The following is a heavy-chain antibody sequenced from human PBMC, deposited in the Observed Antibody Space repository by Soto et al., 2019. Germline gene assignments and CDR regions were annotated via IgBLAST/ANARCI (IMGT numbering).Heavy chain of an antibody. CDR1: GFTFSSYW. CDR2: IKSDGTST. J-gene: IGHJ4*02. D-gene: IGHD3-10*01. CDR3: VRSGDYRSGSYWYFFDY. Sequence: GGSLRLCCAASGFTFSSYWMHWVRQAPGKGLVWVSRIKSDGTSTTYADSVKGRFTISRDNAKKSLYLQLDSLRAEDTALYCCVRSGDYRSGSYWYFFDYCGQGTQVTVSS. V-gene: IGHV3-74*01.